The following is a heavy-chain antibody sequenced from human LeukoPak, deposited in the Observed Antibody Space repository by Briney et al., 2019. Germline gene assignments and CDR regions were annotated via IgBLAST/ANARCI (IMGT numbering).Heavy chain of an antibody. Sequence: SETLSLTCTVSGASISSYYWTWARQPPGKGLEWIGYISNSGGTNYNPSLTRRVTISVDTSKNQFSLKLTSVTAADTAIYFCTRYSISSAPSAYWGQGTLVTVSS. CDR2: ISNSGGT. D-gene: IGHD6-6*01. J-gene: IGHJ4*02. V-gene: IGHV4-59*08. CDR3: TRYSISSAPSAY. CDR1: GASISSYY.